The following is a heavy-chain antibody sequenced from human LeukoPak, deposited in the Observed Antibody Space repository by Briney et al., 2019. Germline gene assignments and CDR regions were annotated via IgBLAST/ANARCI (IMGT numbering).Heavy chain of an antibody. D-gene: IGHD1-26*01. CDR2: IKNKANGYGT. V-gene: IGHV3-72*01. J-gene: IGHJ4*02. CDR3: TRVHLGAATRFFDY. CDR1: GFTFSDHY. Sequence: GGSLRLSCAASGFTFSDHYMDWVRQTPGKGLEWVGRIKNKANGYGTLYAASVTGRFVISRDDSKNSLYLQMNSLKTEDTAVYYCTRVHLGAATRFFDYWGLGTLVTVSS.